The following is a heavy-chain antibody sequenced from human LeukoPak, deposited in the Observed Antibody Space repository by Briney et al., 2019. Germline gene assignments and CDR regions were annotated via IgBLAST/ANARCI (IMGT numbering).Heavy chain of an antibody. D-gene: IGHD3-10*01. CDR1: GFTLSSYW. Sequence: PGGSLRLSCATSGFTLSSYWMHWVRQVPGKGLEWLSRINNDGVSTSYADSVKGRFTISRDNAKNTLYLQMNSLRAEDTAVYYCARVPGDYYYYGMDVWGQGTTVTVSS. J-gene: IGHJ6*02. CDR2: INNDGVST. V-gene: IGHV3-74*01. CDR3: ARVPGDYYYYGMDV.